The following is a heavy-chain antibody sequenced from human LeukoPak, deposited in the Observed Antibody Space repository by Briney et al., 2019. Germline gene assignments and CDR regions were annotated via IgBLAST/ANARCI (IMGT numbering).Heavy chain of an antibody. CDR3: ARDPNYDSSGRPVSY. Sequence: GGSLRLPCAASGFTFSSYSMNWVRQAPGKGLEWVSYISNSSSTIYYADSVKGRFTISRDNAKNSLYLQMNSLRAEDTAVYYCARDPNYDSSGRPVSYWGQGTLVTVSS. J-gene: IGHJ4*02. D-gene: IGHD3-22*01. CDR2: ISNSSSTI. CDR1: GFTFSSYS. V-gene: IGHV3-48*01.